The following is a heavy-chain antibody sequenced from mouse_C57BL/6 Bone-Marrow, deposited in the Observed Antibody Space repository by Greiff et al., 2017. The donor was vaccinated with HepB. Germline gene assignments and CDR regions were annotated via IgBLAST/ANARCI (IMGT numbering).Heavy chain of an antibody. CDR2: ISNLAYSI. V-gene: IGHV5-15*01. Sequence: EVQRVESGGGLVQPGGSLKLSCAASGFTFSDYGMAWVRQAPRKGPEWVAFISNLAYSIYYADTVTGRFTISRENAKNTLYLEMSSLRSEDTAMYYCASYYGSSYGFAYWGQGTLVTVSA. CDR3: ASYYGSSYGFAY. D-gene: IGHD1-1*01. J-gene: IGHJ3*01. CDR1: GFTFSDYG.